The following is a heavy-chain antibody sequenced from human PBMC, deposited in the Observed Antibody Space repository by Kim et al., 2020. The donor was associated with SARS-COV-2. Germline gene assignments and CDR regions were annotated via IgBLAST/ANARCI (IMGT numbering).Heavy chain of an antibody. D-gene: IGHD3-10*01. V-gene: IGHV1-18*01. CDR1: GYTFTSYG. Sequence: ASVKVSCKASGYTFTSYGISWVRQAPGQGLEWMGWISVYNGNTNYAQKFQGRVTITTDTSTSTAYMELRSLRSDDTAVYYCAKVGEQPSYWYFDLWGRGTLVTVSS. CDR2: ISVYNGNT. J-gene: IGHJ2*01. CDR3: AKVGEQPSYWYFDL.